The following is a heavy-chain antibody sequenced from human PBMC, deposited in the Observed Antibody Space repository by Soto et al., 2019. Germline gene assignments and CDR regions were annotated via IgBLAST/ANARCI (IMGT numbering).Heavy chain of an antibody. J-gene: IGHJ2*01. CDR3: ARAAYCGGDCYSGDDL. V-gene: IGHV1-69*12. Sequence: QVQLVQSGAEVKKPGSSVKVSCKASGGTFSSYAISWVRQAPGQGLEWMGGIIPIFGTANYAQKFQGRVTITADESTNTAYMELSRLRSEDTAVYYCARAAYCGGDCYSGDDLWGRGTLVTVSS. CDR2: IIPIFGTA. CDR1: GGTFSSYA. D-gene: IGHD2-21*02.